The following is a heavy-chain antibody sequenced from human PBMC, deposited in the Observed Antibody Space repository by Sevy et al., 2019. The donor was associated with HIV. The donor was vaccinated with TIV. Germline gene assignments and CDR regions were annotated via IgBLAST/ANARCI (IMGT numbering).Heavy chain of an antibody. Sequence: SETLSLTCSVSGGSISGDFWTWIRQPPGKGLEWIGYIYYSGSTNSNPSLKSRVSISLDTSKNQFSLRRNSVTAADTAVYYCASGSGSYYDAFHIWGQGTMVTVSS. D-gene: IGHD1-26*01. CDR1: GGSISGDF. J-gene: IGHJ3*02. V-gene: IGHV4-59*01. CDR2: IYYSGST. CDR3: ASGSGSYYDAFHI.